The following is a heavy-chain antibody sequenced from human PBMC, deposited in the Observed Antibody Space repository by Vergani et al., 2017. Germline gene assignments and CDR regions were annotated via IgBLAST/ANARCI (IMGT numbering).Heavy chain of an antibody. D-gene: IGHD5-18*01. Sequence: EVQLVESGGGLVQPGGSLRLSCAASGFTFSSYEMNWVRQAPGKGLEWVANIKQDGSEKYYVDSVKGRFTISRDNAKNSLYLQMNSLRAEDTAVYYCARDRYSYGLDYWGQGTLVTVSS. CDR3: ARDRYSYGLDY. CDR2: IKQDGSEK. CDR1: GFTFSSYE. V-gene: IGHV3-7*01. J-gene: IGHJ4*02.